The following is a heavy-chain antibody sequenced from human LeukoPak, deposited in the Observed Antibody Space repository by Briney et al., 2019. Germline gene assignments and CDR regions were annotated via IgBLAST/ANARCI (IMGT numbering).Heavy chain of an antibody. V-gene: IGHV1-46*01. CDR2: INPSGGST. J-gene: IGHJ6*03. D-gene: IGHD7-27*01. CDR1: GYTFTSYY. CDR3: ASRTGENPYYYYYYMDV. Sequence: GASVKVSCKASGYTFTSYYMHWVRQAPGQGLEWMGIINPSGGSTSYAQKFQGRVTMTRDTSTSTVYMELSSLRSEDTAVYYCASRTGENPYYYYYYMDVWGKGTTVTVSS.